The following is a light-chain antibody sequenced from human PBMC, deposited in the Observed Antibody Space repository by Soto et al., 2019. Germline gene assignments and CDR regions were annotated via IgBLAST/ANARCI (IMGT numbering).Light chain of an antibody. Sequence: DIQMTQSPSSLSASVGDRVTITCQASQDISNYLNWYQQKPGKAPKLLIYDASNLETGVPSRFSGSGSGTDFTFTISSLQPEDIATYYCQQLNSYPVTFGPGTKVDIK. CDR2: DAS. CDR3: QQLNSYPVT. CDR1: QDISNY. J-gene: IGKJ3*01. V-gene: IGKV1-33*01.